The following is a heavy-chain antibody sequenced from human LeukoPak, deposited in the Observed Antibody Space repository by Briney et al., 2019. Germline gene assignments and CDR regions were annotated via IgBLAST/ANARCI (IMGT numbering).Heavy chain of an antibody. CDR2: ISAYNGNT. J-gene: IGHJ1*01. D-gene: IGHD3-10*01. V-gene: IGHV1-18*01. Sequence: ASVKVSCKAYGGTFSSYAISWVRQAPGQRLEWMGWISAYNGNTNYAQKLQGRVTMTTDTSTSTAYMELRSLRSDDTAVYYCASSWDTGSGSYRAREYFQPWGQGTLVTVSS. CDR3: ASSWDTGSGSYRAREYFQP. CDR1: GGTFSSYA.